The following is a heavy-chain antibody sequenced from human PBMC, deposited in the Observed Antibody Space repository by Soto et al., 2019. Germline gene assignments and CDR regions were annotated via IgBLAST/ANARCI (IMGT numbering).Heavy chain of an antibody. J-gene: IGHJ6*03. Sequence: ASVKVSCKASGYTFSSYGFSWVRQAPGQGLEWMGWISTYNGDTNYAQKFQGRVTMTTETSTTTAYMELRSLRSDDTAVYYCARDFFSSPYYMDVWGKGTTVTVSS. CDR1: GYTFSSYG. CDR2: ISTYNGDT. CDR3: ARDFFSSPYYMDV. D-gene: IGHD6-6*01. V-gene: IGHV1-18*01.